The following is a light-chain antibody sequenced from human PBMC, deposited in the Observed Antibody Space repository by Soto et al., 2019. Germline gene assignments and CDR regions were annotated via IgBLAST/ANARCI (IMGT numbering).Light chain of an antibody. CDR2: DVS. CDR1: SSDGGGYNY. Sequence: SALTQPASVSGSPGQSITISCTGTSSDGGGYNYVSWYQQHPGKAPKLMIYDVSNRPSGVSNRFSGSKSGNTASLTISGLQAEDEADYYCSSYTSSSTPYYVFGTGTKLTVL. CDR3: SSYTSSSTPYYV. J-gene: IGLJ1*01. V-gene: IGLV2-14*01.